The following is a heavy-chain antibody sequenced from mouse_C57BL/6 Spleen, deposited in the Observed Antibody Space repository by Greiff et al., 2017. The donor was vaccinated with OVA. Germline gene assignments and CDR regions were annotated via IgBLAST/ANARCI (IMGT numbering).Heavy chain of an antibody. CDR1: GFTFSSYT. V-gene: IGHV5-9*01. Sequence: EVQLQQSGGGLVKPGGSLKLSCAASGFTFSSYTMSWVRQTPEKRLEWVATISGGGGNTYYPDSVKGRFTISRDNAKTTLYLQMISLRSEDTALYSCARHAGYDGGFDYWGQGTTLTVSS. J-gene: IGHJ2*01. CDR2: ISGGGGNT. D-gene: IGHD2-3*01. CDR3: ARHAGYDGGFDY.